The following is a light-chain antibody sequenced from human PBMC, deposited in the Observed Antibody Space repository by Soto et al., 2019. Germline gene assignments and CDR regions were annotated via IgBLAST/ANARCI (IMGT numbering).Light chain of an antibody. J-gene: IGKJ4*01. Sequence: ILLTQSPGTLSLSPGERATLSCRASQSVDSSSLAWYQQKPGQTPRLLIFATSNRATGIPDRFSGSGSGTDFTLTINRLEPEDFAVYYCQEYGSNFGGGTKVDIK. V-gene: IGKV3-20*01. CDR1: QSVDSSS. CDR3: QEYGSN. CDR2: ATS.